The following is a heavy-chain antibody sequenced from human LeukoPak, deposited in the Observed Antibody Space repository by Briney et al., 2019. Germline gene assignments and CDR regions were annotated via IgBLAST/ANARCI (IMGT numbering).Heavy chain of an antibody. D-gene: IGHD6-25*01. CDR1: GYAITSHF. V-gene: IGHV1-46*01. J-gene: IGHJ4*02. CDR3: AREAIAAGKNFDY. CDR2: IHPDGETT. Sequence: ASVKVSCKTSGYAITSHFMHWVRQAPGQGLEWVGTIHPDGETTTYGQKFQGRVTMTCDTSTSTVYMDLSSLRSEDTAVYYCAREAIAAGKNFDYWGQGTQVTVSS.